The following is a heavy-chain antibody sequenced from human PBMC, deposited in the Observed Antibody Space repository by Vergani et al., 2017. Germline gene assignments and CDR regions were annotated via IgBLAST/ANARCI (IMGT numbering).Heavy chain of an antibody. Sequence: QVQLVQSGAEVKKPGSSVKVSCKASGATFRSNTISWVRQVPGQGLEWMGRIIPVLGKTKYAQDFQGRLTITADTSTSTAYMELTSLRSQDTAVYYCARNPRGYGGDTEAYYYGMDVWGQGTTVTVSS. CDR3: ARNPRGYGGDTEAYYYGMDV. CDR1: GATFRSNT. CDR2: IIPVLGKT. V-gene: IGHV1-69*02. D-gene: IGHD2-21*02. J-gene: IGHJ6*02.